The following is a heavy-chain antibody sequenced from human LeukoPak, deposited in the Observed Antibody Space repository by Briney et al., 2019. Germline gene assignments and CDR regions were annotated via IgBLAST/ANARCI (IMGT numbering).Heavy chain of an antibody. V-gene: IGHV1-46*01. CDR2: INPSSGST. CDR3: ARDGSSQHTELHNWVGL. J-gene: IGHJ5*02. Sequence: ASVKVSCRASGYTFTSYYMYWVRQAPGQGLEWMGIINPSSGSTAYAQKFQGRVTMTRDTSTSTVYMELSSLTSEDTAVYYCARDGSSQHTELHNWVGLWGPGTLVTVSS. CDR1: GYTFTSYY. D-gene: IGHD1-26*01.